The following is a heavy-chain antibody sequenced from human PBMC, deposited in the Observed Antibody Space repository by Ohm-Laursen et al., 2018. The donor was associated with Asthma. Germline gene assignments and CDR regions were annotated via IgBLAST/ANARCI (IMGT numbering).Heavy chain of an antibody. CDR3: ARDRKNYYDSSGYHYYDY. V-gene: IGHV3-48*01. CDR1: GYTFSRYS. J-gene: IGHJ4*02. Sequence: SLRLSCAASGYTFSRYSIHWVRQAPGKGLEWVSYITSYSSTTYYADSVKGRFTISRDNSKNTLYLQMNSLRAEDTAVYYCARDRKNYYDSSGYHYYDYWGQGSLVTVSS. D-gene: IGHD3-22*01. CDR2: ITSYSSTT.